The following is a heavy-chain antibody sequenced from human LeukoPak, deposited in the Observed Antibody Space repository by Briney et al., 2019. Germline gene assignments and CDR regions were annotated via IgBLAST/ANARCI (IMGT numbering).Heavy chain of an antibody. CDR3: ARDQDQARTEKNYYYYGMDV. V-gene: IGHV3-11*01. CDR2: ISSSGSTI. J-gene: IGHJ6*02. CDR1: GFTFSDYY. Sequence: GGSLRLSCAASGFTFSDYYMSWIRQAPGKGLEWVSYISSSGSTIYYADSVKGRFTISRDNAKNLLYLQMNSLRAEDTAVYYCARDQDQARTEKNYYYYGMDVWGQGTTVTVSS.